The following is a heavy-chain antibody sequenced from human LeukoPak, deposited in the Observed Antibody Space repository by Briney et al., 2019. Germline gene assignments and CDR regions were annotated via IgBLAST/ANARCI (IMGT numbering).Heavy chain of an antibody. D-gene: IGHD3-22*01. V-gene: IGHV4-39*01. CDR2: VFYNGNT. Sequence: SETLSLTCTVSGGSINTKAHYWACIRQTPGKGLEWIGSVFYNGNTYYNPSLKSRVAISVGTSKNQFSLRLSSVTAADTAAYYCAKHGEDSTGYYADFFDHCGQGTLITVSS. CDR3: AKHGEDSTGYYADFFDH. CDR1: GGSINTKAHY. J-gene: IGHJ4*02.